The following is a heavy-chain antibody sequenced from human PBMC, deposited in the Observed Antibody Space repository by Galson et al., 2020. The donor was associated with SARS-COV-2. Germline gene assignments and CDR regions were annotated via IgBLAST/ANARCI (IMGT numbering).Heavy chain of an antibody. D-gene: IGHD1-26*01. CDR2: ISTGNGNT. V-gene: IGHV1-3*04. CDR1: GYTFSSAT. Sequence: ASVKVSCKASGYTFSSATIHWVRQDPGQRLEWMGWISTGNGNTKYSQKFQGRVTITRDTSANTAYMDLSSLRSEDTAVYYCARDGGGGYWVFFDYWGQGTLVSVSS. J-gene: IGHJ4*02. CDR3: ARDGGGGYWVFFDY.